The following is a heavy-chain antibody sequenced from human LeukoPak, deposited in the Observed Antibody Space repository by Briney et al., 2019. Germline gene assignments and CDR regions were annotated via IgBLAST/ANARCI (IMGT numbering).Heavy chain of an antibody. J-gene: IGHJ4*02. V-gene: IGHV1-2*06. Sequence: ASVKVSCKASGYTFTGYYMHWVRQAPGQGLEWMGRINPNSGGTNYAQKFQGRVTMARDTSISTAYMELSRLRSDDTAVYYCARVGVEGASCYDYWGQGTLVTVSS. CDR2: INPNSGGT. CDR3: ARVGVEGASCYDY. D-gene: IGHD2-2*01. CDR1: GYTFTGYY.